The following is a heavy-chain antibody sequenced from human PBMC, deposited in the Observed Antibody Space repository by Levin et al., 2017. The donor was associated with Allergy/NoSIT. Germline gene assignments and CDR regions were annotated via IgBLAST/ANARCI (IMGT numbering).Heavy chain of an antibody. Sequence: ASETLSLTCTVSGDSITGDFWSWIRQPPGKGLEWIGYIYNRGRTTYNPSLKSRVSISVDTSKNQFSLNLTSVTAADTAVYYCARVLVVGTSLVWYFDLWGRGTLVTVSS. CDR1: GDSITGDF. J-gene: IGHJ2*01. CDR2: IYNRGRT. D-gene: IGHD3-22*01. CDR3: ARVLVVGTSLVWYFDL. V-gene: IGHV4-59*01.